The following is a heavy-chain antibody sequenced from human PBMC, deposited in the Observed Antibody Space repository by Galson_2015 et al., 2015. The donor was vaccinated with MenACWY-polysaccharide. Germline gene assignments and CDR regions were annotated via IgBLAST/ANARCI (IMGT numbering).Heavy chain of an antibody. D-gene: IGHD1-26*01. Sequence: SLRLSCAASGFTFRDYYMSWMRQAPGKGLEWVSYISNSGGTIYYADSVKGRFTISRDNAKNSLYLQLTSLRAEDTALYYSARVRGSYSVDYWGQGTLVTVSS. CDR2: ISNSGGTI. V-gene: IGHV3-11*01. CDR1: GFTFRDYY. CDR3: ARVRGSYSVDY. J-gene: IGHJ4*02.